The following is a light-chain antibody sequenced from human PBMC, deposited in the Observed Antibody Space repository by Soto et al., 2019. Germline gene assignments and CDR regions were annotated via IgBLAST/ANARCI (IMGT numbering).Light chain of an antibody. Sequence: QSALTQPASVSGSPGQSITISCIGTNSDVGGYNYVSWYQQYPGKAPKLMIYEVSNRPSGVSNRFSGSKSGNTASLTISGLQAEDEADYYCSSYTGSSSLVFGGGTKVTVL. J-gene: IGLJ2*01. CDR2: EVS. CDR3: SSYTGSSSLV. V-gene: IGLV2-14*01. CDR1: NSDVGGYNY.